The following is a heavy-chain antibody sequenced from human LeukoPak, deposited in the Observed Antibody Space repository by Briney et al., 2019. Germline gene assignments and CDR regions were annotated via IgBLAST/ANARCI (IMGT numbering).Heavy chain of an antibody. CDR2: IGTSASTI. CDR3: ARGHYGLDY. V-gene: IGHV3-11*01. J-gene: IGHJ4*02. D-gene: IGHD4-17*01. CDR1: GFTFSEHY. Sequence: GGSLRLSCAVSGFTFSEHYMSWIRQAPGKGLEWVSYIGTSASTIYYADSVKGRFTISRDNAKNSLYLQMNSLRAEDTAVYYCARGHYGLDYWGQGTLVTVSS.